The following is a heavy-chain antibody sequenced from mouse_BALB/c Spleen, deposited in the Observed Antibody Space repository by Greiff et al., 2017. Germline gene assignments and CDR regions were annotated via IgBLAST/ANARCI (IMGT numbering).Heavy chain of an antibody. J-gene: IGHJ4*01. CDR2: ISSGGSYT. CDR3: TREGDDAMDY. CDR1: GFTFSSYS. V-gene: IGHV5-6-4*01. Sequence: EVQLVESGGGLVKPGGSLKLSCAASGFTFSSYSMSWVRQTPEKRLEWVATISSGGSYTYYPDNVKGRFTISRDNAKNTLYLQMSSLKSEDTAMYYCTREGDDAMDYWGQGTSVTVSS.